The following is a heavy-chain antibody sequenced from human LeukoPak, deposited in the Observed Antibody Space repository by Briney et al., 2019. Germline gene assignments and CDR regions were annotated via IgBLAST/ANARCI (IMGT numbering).Heavy chain of an antibody. Sequence: ASVKVSCKASGYTFTSYAMHWVRQAPGQRLEWMGWINAGNGNTKYSQKFQGRVTITTDTSTSTAYMELRSLRSDDTAVYYCARDSDWFDPWGQGTLVTVSS. CDR3: ARDSDWFDP. CDR1: GYTFTSYA. V-gene: IGHV1-3*01. D-gene: IGHD1-26*01. J-gene: IGHJ5*02. CDR2: INAGNGNT.